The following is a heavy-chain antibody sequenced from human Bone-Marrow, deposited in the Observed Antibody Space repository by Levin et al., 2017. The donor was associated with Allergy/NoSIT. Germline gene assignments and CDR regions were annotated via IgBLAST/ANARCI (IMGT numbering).Heavy chain of an antibody. J-gene: IGHJ2*01. Sequence: GESLKISCKVSGYTLTELSMHWVRQAPGKGLEWMGGFDPEDGETIYAQKFQGRVTMTEDTSTDTAYMELSSLRSEDTAVYYCATAQYYDSRSWANWYFDLWGRGTLVTVSS. CDR1: GYTLTELS. V-gene: IGHV1-24*01. CDR3: ATAQYYDSRSWANWYFDL. D-gene: IGHD3-22*01. CDR2: FDPEDGET.